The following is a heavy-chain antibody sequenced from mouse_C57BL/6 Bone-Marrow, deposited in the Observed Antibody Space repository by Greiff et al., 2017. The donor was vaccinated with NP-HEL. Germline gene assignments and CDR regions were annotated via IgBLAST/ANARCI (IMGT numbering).Heavy chain of an antibody. CDR3: ASRTYYSNSGYAMDY. Sequence: VQLKESGPGLVQPSQSLSITCTVSGFSLTSYGVHWVRQSPGKGLEWLGVIWSGGSTDYNAAFISRLSISKDNSKSQVFFKMNSLQADDTAIYYCASRTYYSNSGYAMDYWCQGTSVTVSS. D-gene: IGHD2-5*01. J-gene: IGHJ4*01. CDR1: GFSLTSYG. CDR2: IWSGGST. V-gene: IGHV2-2*01.